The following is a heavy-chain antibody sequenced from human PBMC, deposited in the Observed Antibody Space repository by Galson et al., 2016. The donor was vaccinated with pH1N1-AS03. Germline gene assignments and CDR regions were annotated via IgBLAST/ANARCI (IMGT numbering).Heavy chain of an antibody. J-gene: IGHJ6*02. CDR2: IIPILGTP. D-gene: IGHD3-3*01. V-gene: IGHV1-69*13. Sequence: SVKVSCKASGGTFISYVISWVRQAPGQGLEWMGGIIPILGTPDYTQKFQGRITITADESTSTVYLELRSLRSEDTAVYYCARGPSRFSDRFYYNAMGVWGQGTTVAVSS. CDR3: ARGPSRFSDRFYYNAMGV. CDR1: GGTFISYV.